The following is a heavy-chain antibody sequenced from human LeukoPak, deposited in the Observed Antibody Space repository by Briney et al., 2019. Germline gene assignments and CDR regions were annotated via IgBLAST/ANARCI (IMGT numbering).Heavy chain of an antibody. CDR1: GGSIKNYD. CDR2: IYFGGTT. Sequence: SETLSLTCSVSGGSIKNYDWSWIRQPPGKGLEWLGNIYFGGTTDYNSSLKSRLTISVGTFKNQLSLNLQSVTAADTATYYCARHRSDTGGKKGVNWFDPWGQGTLVTVSS. V-gene: IGHV4-59*01. CDR3: ARHRSDTGGKKGVNWFDP. D-gene: IGHD4-23*01. J-gene: IGHJ5*02.